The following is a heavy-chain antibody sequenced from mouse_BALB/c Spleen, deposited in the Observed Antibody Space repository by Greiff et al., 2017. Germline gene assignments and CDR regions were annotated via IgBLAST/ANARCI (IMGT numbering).Heavy chain of an antibody. J-gene: IGHJ2*01. Sequence: QVQLQQSGAELVRPGASVKLSCKASGYTFTSYWINWVKQRPGQGLEWIGNIYPSDSYTNYNQKFKDKATLTVDKSSSTAYMQLSSPTSEDSAVYYCTRALYGNYYFDYWGQGTTLTVSS. V-gene: IGHV1-69*02. CDR3: TRALYGNYYFDY. CDR1: GYTFTSYW. D-gene: IGHD2-1*01. CDR2: IYPSDSYT.